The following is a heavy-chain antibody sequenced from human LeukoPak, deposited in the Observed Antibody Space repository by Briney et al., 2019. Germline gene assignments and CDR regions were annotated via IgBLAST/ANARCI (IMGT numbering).Heavy chain of an antibody. J-gene: IGHJ4*02. Sequence: HSGGSLRLSCAASGFTFSSYGMHWVRQAPGKGLEWVAVIWYDGSNKYYADSVKGRFTISRDNSKNTLFLQMNSLRAEDTAVYYCARDQGYDSSGPDYWGQGTLVTVSS. CDR1: GFTFSSYG. V-gene: IGHV3-33*01. D-gene: IGHD3-22*01. CDR3: ARDQGYDSSGPDY. CDR2: IWYDGSNK.